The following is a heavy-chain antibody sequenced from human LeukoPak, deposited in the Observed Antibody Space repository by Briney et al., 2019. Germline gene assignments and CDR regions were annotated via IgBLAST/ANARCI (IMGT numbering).Heavy chain of an antibody. V-gene: IGHV4-59*01. CDR1: GGSFSGYY. J-gene: IGHJ3*02. D-gene: IGHD3-10*01. CDR3: ARDPGVLWFGESQAFDI. CDR2: IYYSGST. Sequence: SETLSLTCDVYGGSFSGYYWSWIRQPPEKGLEWIGYIYYSGSTNYNPSLKSRVTISVDTSKNQFSLKLSSVTAADTAVYYCARDPGVLWFGESQAFDIWGQGTMVTVSS.